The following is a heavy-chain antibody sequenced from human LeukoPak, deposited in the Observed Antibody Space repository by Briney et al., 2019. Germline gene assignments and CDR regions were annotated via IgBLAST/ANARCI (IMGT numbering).Heavy chain of an antibody. V-gene: IGHV3-30-3*01. CDR3: ARGDYHGSGSYPYYFDY. CDR1: GFIISSYA. D-gene: IGHD3-10*01. J-gene: IGHJ4*02. CDR2: ISYDGSNK. Sequence: GGSLRLSCAASGFIISSYAMHWVRQAPGKGLEWMTVISYDGSNKYYADSVRGRFTLSRDTSKNTLYVQMSNLRAEDTAVYYCARGDYHGSGSYPYYFDYWGQGTLVTVSS.